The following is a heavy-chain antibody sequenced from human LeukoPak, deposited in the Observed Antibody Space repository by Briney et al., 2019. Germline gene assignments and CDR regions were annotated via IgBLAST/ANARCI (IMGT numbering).Heavy chain of an antibody. D-gene: IGHD3-16*01. CDR3: AKEETFLLRSPGAFDI. CDR1: GFTFDDYA. Sequence: GGSLRLSCAASGFTFDDYAMHWVRPAPGKGLEWVSGISWDSGNIDYADSVKGRFTISRDNAKNSLYLQMNSLRAEDMALYYCAKEETFLLRSPGAFDIWGQGTMVTVSS. CDR2: ISWDSGNI. J-gene: IGHJ3*02. V-gene: IGHV3-9*03.